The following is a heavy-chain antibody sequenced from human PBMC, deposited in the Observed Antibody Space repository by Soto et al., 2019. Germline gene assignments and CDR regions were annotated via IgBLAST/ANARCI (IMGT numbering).Heavy chain of an antibody. D-gene: IGHD5-12*01. V-gene: IGHV1-18*01. CDR2: ISAYNGNT. CDR1: GYTLNRYG. J-gene: IGHJ4*02. CDR3: ARGYIVATTLFDY. Sequence: GASVKVSWKGSGYTLNRYGISGGRQAPGQGLEWMGWISAYNGNTNYAQKLQGRVTMTTDTSTSTAYMELRSLRSDDTAVYYCARGYIVATTLFDYWGQGTLVTVSS.